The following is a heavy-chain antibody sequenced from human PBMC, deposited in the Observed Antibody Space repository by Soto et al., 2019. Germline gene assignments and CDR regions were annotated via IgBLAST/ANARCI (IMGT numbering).Heavy chain of an antibody. CDR2: IKEDGSEK. CDR1: GFTFSNSW. V-gene: IGHV3-7*05. J-gene: IGHJ4*02. CDR3: ARGPY. Sequence: AGGSLRLSCAASGFTFSNSWMSWVRQAPGKGLEWVANIKEDGSEKYYVDSVKGRFTISRDNAKNSLYLQMNSLRAEDTAVYYCARGPYWGQGTLVTVSS.